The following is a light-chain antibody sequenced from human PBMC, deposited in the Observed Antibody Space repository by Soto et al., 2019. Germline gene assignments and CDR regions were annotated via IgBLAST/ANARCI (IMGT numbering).Light chain of an antibody. V-gene: IGKV3-11*01. CDR1: QSVDSY. J-gene: IGKJ2*02. CDR2: DAY. Sequence: EVVLTQSPDTLSLSPGETATLSCRASQSVDSYIAWYQQKVGQAPRLLIYDAYTRATGVGARFAGSGSATDFSLTITILEPEDFVVYYCQQRGKWPSTFGPGTKVEMK. CDR3: QQRGKWPST.